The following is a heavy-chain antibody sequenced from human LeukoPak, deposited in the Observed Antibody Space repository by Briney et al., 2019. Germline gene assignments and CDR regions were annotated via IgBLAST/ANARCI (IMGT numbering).Heavy chain of an antibody. CDR3: AREYYYDSSGYYYEGAFDI. Sequence: PGGSLRLSRAASGFTLSSYWMHWVRQAPGKGLVWVSRINGDGTSTSYADSVKGRLTSSRDNAKNTLYLQMNSLRAEDTAVYYCAREYYYDSSGYYYEGAFDIWGQGTMVTVSS. V-gene: IGHV3-74*01. J-gene: IGHJ3*02. CDR1: GFTLSSYW. CDR2: INGDGTST. D-gene: IGHD3-22*01.